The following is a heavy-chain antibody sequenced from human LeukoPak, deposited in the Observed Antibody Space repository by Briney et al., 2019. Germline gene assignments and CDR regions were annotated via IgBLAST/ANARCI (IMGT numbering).Heavy chain of an antibody. CDR1: GYSFNTYW. D-gene: IGHD3-22*01. CDR2: IHPADSDT. V-gene: IGHV5-51*01. J-gene: IGHJ4*02. CDR3: ATRPYYDGSGSYWLH. Sequence: GESLQISCQGSGYSFNTYWIGWVRQMPGKGLEWMGIIHPADSDTRYSPSFQGQVTISADKSIGTTYLQWSSLKASDTAMYYCATRPYYDGSGSYWLHWGQGTLVTVSS.